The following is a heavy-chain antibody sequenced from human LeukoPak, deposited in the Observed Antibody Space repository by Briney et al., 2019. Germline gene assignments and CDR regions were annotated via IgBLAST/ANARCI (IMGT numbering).Heavy chain of an antibody. Sequence: GASVTDSCKASGGTFISYAISWVRQAPGQGLEWMGGIIPIFGTANYAQKFQGRATIHADKSTREAYMGLSSLRSEDTAVYDCAGVLQYFDWLLKYAFEIGGQGTMVTVSS. CDR1: GGTFISYA. CDR3: AGVLQYFDWLLKYAFEI. J-gene: IGHJ3*02. V-gene: IGHV1-69*06. D-gene: IGHD3-9*01. CDR2: IIPIFGTA.